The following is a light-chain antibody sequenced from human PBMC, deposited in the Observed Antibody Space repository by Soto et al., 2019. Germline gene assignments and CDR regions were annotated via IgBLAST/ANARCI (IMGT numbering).Light chain of an antibody. J-gene: IGKJ1*01. CDR2: AAS. Sequence: DIQMTQSPSSLSASVGDRVTITCRAKESVSSYVNWYQQKPGKAPKLLIYAASSLQSGVPARFSGSGSVTDFTLTISGLQPEDFSTYYCQQSYSKWTFGQGTKVEIK. CDR1: ESVSSY. V-gene: IGKV1-39*01. CDR3: QQSYSKWT.